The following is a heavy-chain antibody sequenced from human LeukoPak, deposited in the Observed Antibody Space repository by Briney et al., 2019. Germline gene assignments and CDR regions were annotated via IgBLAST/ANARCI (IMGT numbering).Heavy chain of an antibody. D-gene: IGHD3-22*01. V-gene: IGHV3-7*01. CDR1: GFTFSSYW. CDR3: AKLSSTYYYDSSGSECADY. CDR2: IKQAGSEK. J-gene: IGHJ4*02. Sequence: GGSLRLSCAASGFTFSSYWMSWVRQAPGKGLEWVANIKQAGSEKYYVDSVKGRFTISRDNAKDSLYLQMNSLRAEDTAVYYCAKLSSTYYYDSSGSECADYWGQGTLVTVSS.